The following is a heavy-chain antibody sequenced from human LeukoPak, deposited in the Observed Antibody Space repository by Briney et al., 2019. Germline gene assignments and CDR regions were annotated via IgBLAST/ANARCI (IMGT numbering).Heavy chain of an antibody. CDR3: ARDLEGAPKANGVWYFDL. D-gene: IGHD1-1*01. Sequence: PGGSLRLSCAASGFTFSDYYMSWIRQAPGKGLEWVSYISSSGSTIYYADSVKGRFTISRDNAKNSLYLQINSLRAEDTAVYYCARDLEGAPKANGVWYFDLWGRGTLVTVSS. V-gene: IGHV3-11*01. CDR1: GFTFSDYY. CDR2: ISSSGSTI. J-gene: IGHJ2*01.